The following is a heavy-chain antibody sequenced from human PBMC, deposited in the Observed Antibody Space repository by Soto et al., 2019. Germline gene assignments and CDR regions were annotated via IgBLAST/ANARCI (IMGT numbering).Heavy chain of an antibody. J-gene: IGHJ6*02. V-gene: IGHV1-3*01. CDR1: GYTFSGYT. Sequence: QLVQSGAEVKKPGASVKVSCLASGYTFSGYTVHWVRQAPGQGLEWMGWISAGTGNTKYSQKFQDAVTITTDTSANTAYTEFRSLRSEDTAVYYCARARKWCSGGSYWRYTTKPTPVPTISCKYGMDVWAQGTTVTVSS. CDR3: ARARKWCSGGSYWRYTTKPTPVPTISCKYGMDV. D-gene: IGHD2-2*02. CDR2: ISAGTGNT.